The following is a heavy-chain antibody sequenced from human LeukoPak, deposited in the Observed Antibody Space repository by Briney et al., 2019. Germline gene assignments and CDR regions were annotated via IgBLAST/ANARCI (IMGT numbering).Heavy chain of an antibody. CDR1: GFTFSSYA. V-gene: IGHV3-30-3*01. Sequence: GGSLRLSCAASGFTFSSYAMHWVRQAPGKGLEWVAVISYDRSNKYYADSVKGRFTISRDNSKNTLYLQMNSLRADDTAVYYCARDNLEWELLKVFDYWGQGTLVTVSS. J-gene: IGHJ4*02. CDR2: ISYDRSNK. CDR3: ARDNLEWELLKVFDY. D-gene: IGHD1-26*01.